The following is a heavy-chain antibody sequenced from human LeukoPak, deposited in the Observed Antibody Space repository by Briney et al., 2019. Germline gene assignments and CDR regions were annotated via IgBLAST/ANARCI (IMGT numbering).Heavy chain of an antibody. CDR1: GGTFSSYA. J-gene: IGHJ5*02. CDR3: ASSYYGSGSYYNNRRHIHWFDP. V-gene: IGHV1-69*13. Sequence: GASVKVSCKAPGGTFSSYAISWVRQAPGQGLEWMGGIIPIFGTANYAQKFQGRVTITADESTSTAYMELSSLRSEDTAVYYCASSYYGSGSYYNNRRHIHWFDPWGQGTLVTVSS. CDR2: IIPIFGTA. D-gene: IGHD3-10*01.